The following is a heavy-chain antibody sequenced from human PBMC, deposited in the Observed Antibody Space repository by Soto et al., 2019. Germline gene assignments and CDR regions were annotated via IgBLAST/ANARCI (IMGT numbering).Heavy chain of an antibody. V-gene: IGHV4-61*08. J-gene: IGHJ4*02. D-gene: IGHD5-12*01. Sequence: SETLSLTCTVSGGSISSGDYYWSWIRQPPGKGLEWIGYIYYSGSANYNPSLKSRVTISVDTSKNQFSLKLSSVTAADTAVYYCARAYGGYADYWGQGALVTVSS. CDR2: IYYSGSA. CDR3: ARAYGGYADY. CDR1: GGSISSGDYY.